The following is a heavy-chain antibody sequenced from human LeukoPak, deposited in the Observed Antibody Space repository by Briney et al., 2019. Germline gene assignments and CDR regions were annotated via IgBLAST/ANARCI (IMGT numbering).Heavy chain of an antibody. D-gene: IGHD4-17*01. Sequence: SETLSLTCTVSGGSISSYYWSWIRQPAGKGLEWIGRIYTSGNTNYNPSLNSRVTMSVDTSKNQFSQKLSSVTAADTAVYYCAREATVTARAFDIWGQGTLVTVSS. J-gene: IGHJ3*02. CDR2: IYTSGNT. CDR3: AREATVTARAFDI. V-gene: IGHV4-4*07. CDR1: GGSISSYY.